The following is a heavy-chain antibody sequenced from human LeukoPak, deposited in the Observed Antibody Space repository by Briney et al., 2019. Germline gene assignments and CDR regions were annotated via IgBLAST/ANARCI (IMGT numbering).Heavy chain of an antibody. CDR3: ARALDYYGSGSYYNALDY. V-gene: IGHV3-33*01. CDR1: GFTFSSHG. CDR2: IWYDGSNK. D-gene: IGHD3-10*01. Sequence: GGSLRLSCAASGFTFSSHGMHWVRQAPGKGLEWVAVIWYDGSNKYYADSVKGRFTISRGNSKNTLYLQMNSLRAEDTAVYYCARALDYYGSGSYYNALDYWGQGTLVTVSS. J-gene: IGHJ4*02.